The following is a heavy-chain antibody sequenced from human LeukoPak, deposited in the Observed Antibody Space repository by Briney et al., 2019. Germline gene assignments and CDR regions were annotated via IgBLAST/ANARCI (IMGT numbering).Heavy chain of an antibody. CDR2: IYYSGST. CDR3: ARANLWPSYYFDY. D-gene: IGHD3-10*01. J-gene: IGHJ4*02. CDR1: GGSISSYY. V-gene: IGHV4-59*01. Sequence: SETLSLTCTVSGGSISSYYWSWSRQPPGKGLEWIGYIYYSGSTNYNPSLKSRVTISVDTSKNQFSLKLSSVTAADTAVYYCARANLWPSYYFDYWGQGTLVTVSS.